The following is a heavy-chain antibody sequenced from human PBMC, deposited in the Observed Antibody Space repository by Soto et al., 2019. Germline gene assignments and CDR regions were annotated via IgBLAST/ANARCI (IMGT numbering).Heavy chain of an antibody. V-gene: IGHV4-31*03. J-gene: IGHJ4*02. CDR3: ARVGYSNYQFDY. Sequence: SETLSLTCTVSGGSISSGGYYWSWIRQHPGKGLEWIGYIYYSGSTYYNPSLKSRVTISVDTSKNQFSLKLSSVTAADTAVYYCARVGYSNYQFDYWGQGTLVTVSS. CDR1: GGSISSGGYY. D-gene: IGHD4-4*01. CDR2: IYYSGST.